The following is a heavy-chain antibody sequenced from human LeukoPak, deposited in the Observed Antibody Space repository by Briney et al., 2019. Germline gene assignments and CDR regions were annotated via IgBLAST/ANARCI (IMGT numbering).Heavy chain of an antibody. CDR3: ARRASITMARWDYYYMDV. D-gene: IGHD3-10*01. CDR2: IYSGGST. CDR1: GFTVSSNY. V-gene: IGHV3-66*04. J-gene: IGHJ6*03. Sequence: PGGSLRLACAASGFTVSSNYMSWVRQAPGKGLEWVSVIYSGGSTYYADSVKGRFTISRDNSKNTLYLQMNSLRAEDTAVYYCARRASITMARWDYYYMDVWGKGTTVTISS.